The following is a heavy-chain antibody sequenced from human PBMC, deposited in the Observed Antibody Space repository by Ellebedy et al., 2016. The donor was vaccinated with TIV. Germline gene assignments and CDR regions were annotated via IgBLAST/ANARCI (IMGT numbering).Heavy chain of an antibody. CDR1: GFSFRSYW. CDR3: ARRGSYGDYAVQVNNWFDR. CDR2: IYQDGSNQ. J-gene: IGHJ5*02. V-gene: IGHV3-7*01. Sequence: GESLKISCVASGFSFRSYWMSWVRQAPGKGLEWVANIYQDGSNQYYVDSVKGRFTISRDNAKNSLYLQLNSLRVEDTAVYYCARRGSYGDYAVQVNNWFDRWGQGTLVTV. D-gene: IGHD4-17*01.